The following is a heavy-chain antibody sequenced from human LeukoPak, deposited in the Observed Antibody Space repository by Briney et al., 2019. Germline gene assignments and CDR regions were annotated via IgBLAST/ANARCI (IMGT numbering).Heavy chain of an antibody. Sequence: PGGSLRLSCAASGFTFSSYGMHWVRQAPGKGLEWVAVIWYDGSNKYYADSVKGRFTIPRDNSKNTLYLQMNSLRAEDTAVYYCARCIAPYYYYYGMDVWGQGTTVTVSS. J-gene: IGHJ6*02. CDR1: GFTFSSYG. V-gene: IGHV3-33*01. D-gene: IGHD6-13*01. CDR3: ARCIAPYYYYYGMDV. CDR2: IWYDGSNK.